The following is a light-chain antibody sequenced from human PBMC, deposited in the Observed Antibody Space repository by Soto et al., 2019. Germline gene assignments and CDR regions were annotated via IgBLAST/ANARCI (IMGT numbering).Light chain of an antibody. CDR1: SSNIGTNY. CDR3: AAWDSSLSGVV. CDR2: DNN. V-gene: IGLV1-51*01. Sequence: QSMLTQPPSVSAAPGQKVTISCSGSSSNIGTNYVSWYQQPPGTAPKLLIYDNNKRPSGIPDRFSGSKSGTSATLGITGLQTGDEADYYCAAWDSSLSGVVFGGGTQLTVL. J-gene: IGLJ2*01.